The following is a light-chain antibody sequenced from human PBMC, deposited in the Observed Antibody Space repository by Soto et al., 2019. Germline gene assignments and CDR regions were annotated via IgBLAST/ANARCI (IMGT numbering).Light chain of an antibody. CDR1: QSVNSY. Sequence: EIVLTQSPGTLSLSPGEGATLSCRASQSVNSYLAWYQQKPGQAPRLLIYGAFSRATGIPDRFSGSGSGTDFTLTISRRESEDFAVYYCQKYGDSRAFGQGTKVEIK. V-gene: IGKV3-20*01. CDR3: QKYGDSRA. CDR2: GAF. J-gene: IGKJ1*01.